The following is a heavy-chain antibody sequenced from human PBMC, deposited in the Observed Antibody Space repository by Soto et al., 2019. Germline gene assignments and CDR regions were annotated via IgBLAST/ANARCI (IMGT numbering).Heavy chain of an antibody. D-gene: IGHD2-8*01. CDR2: ISYDGSNK. CDR1: GITFSSYA. CDR3: AHLAGLSNPDDY. J-gene: IGHJ4*02. V-gene: IGHV3-30-3*01. Sequence: QVQLVESGGGVVQPGRSLRLSCAASGITFSSYALHWVRQAPGKGLEWVAVISYDGSNKFYVDSVQGRFTISRDHSKNTLYLQMNSPRTEDTAVYHCAHLAGLSNPDDYWGPGTLVTVSP.